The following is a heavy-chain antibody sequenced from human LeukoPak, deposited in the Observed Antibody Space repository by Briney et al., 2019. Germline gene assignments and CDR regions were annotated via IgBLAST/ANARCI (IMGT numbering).Heavy chain of an antibody. Sequence: ASVKVSCTASGYTFTGYYMHWVRQAPGQGLEWMGWINPNSGGTNYAQKFQGRVTMTRDTSISTAYMELSRLRSDDTAVYYCARERLTIFGVVDRGPNWFDPWGQGTLVTVSS. CDR1: GYTFTGYY. V-gene: IGHV1-2*02. CDR2: INPNSGGT. D-gene: IGHD3-3*01. J-gene: IGHJ5*02. CDR3: ARERLTIFGVVDRGPNWFDP.